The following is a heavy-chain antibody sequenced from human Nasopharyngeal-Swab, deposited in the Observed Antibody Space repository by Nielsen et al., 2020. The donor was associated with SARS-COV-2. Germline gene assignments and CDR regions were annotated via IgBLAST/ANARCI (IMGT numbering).Heavy chain of an antibody. Sequence: GGSLRLSCAASGFTFSRSWMHWVRQAPGKGLVGVSRIGLDGRETSFADSVKGRFTISKDNAKNTMYLQMNSLRADDTAMYFCARDRSGETGTVVADWGQGTLVTVSS. CDR1: GFTFSRSW. CDR2: IGLDGRET. V-gene: IGHV3-74*01. J-gene: IGHJ4*02. D-gene: IGHD2-21*01. CDR3: ARDRSGETGTVVAD.